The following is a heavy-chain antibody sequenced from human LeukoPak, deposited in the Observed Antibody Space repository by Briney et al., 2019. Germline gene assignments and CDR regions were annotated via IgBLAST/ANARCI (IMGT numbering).Heavy chain of an antibody. CDR1: GFTFIDYS. V-gene: IGHV3-21*06. D-gene: IGHD1-26*01. CDR2: INITSQSI. Sequence: HGGSLRLSCVASGFTFIDYSMNCVRLAPGAGPNWGSSINITSQSIYYGDSTKGPCTISTDNDKNLLYQQMDSLRVDDTALYYCARGHSRSLQRLDAFDIWGQGTMVTVSS. CDR3: ARGHSRSLQRLDAFDI. J-gene: IGHJ3*02.